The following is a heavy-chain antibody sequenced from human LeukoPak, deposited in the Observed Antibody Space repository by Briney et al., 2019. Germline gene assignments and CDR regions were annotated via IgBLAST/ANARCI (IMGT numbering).Heavy chain of an antibody. CDR1: GYTFTSYD. CDR3: ASRTYYYASGGLRDI. CDR2: MNPNSGNT. V-gene: IGHV1-8*01. D-gene: IGHD3-22*01. Sequence: ASVKVSCKASGYTFTSYDINWVRQAPGQGLEWMGWMNPNSGNTGYAQKFQGRLTMTRNTSISTAYMELSSLRSEDTAVYYCASRTYYYASGGLRDIWGQGTMVTVSS. J-gene: IGHJ3*02.